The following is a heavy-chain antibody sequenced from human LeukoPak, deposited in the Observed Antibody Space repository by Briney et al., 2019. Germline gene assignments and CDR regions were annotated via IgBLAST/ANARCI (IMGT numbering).Heavy chain of an antibody. CDR1: GYIFTNYW. CDR3: ARQGAVARFDY. D-gene: IGHD6-19*01. J-gene: IGHJ4*02. Sequence: GESLKISCKGSGYIFTNYWIGWVRQMPGKGLEWMGIIYPGDSDTRYSPSFQGQVTISADRPISTAYLQWSSLKASDTAMYYCARQGAVARFDYWGQGTLVTVSS. V-gene: IGHV5-51*01. CDR2: IYPGDSDT.